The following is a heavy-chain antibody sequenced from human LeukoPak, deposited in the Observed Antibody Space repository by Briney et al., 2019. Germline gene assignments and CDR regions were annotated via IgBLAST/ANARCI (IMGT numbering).Heavy chain of an antibody. J-gene: IGHJ4*02. CDR3: TRDSYGDYGY. CDR1: RFTFSSYT. D-gene: IGHD4-17*01. CDR2: IDPSSTYI. Sequence: PGGSLRLSCSASRFTFSSYTMNWVRQAPGKGLEWVSSIDPSSTYIYYADSVKGRFTISRDNAQNSLYLQMNSLRAEDTAVYYCTRDSYGDYGYWGQGTLVTVSS. V-gene: IGHV3-21*01.